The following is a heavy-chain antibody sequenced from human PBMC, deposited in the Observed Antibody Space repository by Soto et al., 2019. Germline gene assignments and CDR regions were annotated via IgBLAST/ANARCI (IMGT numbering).Heavy chain of an antibody. V-gene: IGHV1-18*04. Sequence: QVQLVQSGAEVKKPGAYVKVSCKASGYTFTSYAFNWVRQAPGQGLEWMGWISAYSGNANYAQKCQGRVTMTTDTSMSTADMELRSLRSNDTAVYYCARDQTVLDYWGQGTLVTVSS. CDR1: GYTFTSYA. CDR2: ISAYSGNA. D-gene: IGHD4-17*01. CDR3: ARDQTVLDY. J-gene: IGHJ4*02.